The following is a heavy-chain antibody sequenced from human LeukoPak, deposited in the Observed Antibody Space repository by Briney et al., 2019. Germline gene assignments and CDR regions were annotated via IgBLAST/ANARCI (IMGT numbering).Heavy chain of an antibody. CDR2: INHSGST. D-gene: IGHD6-6*01. J-gene: IGHJ4*02. Sequence: SETLSLTCAVYGGSFSGYYWSWIRQPPGKGLGWIGEINHSGSTNYNPSLKSRVTISVDTSKNQFSLKLRSVTAADTAVYYCARGQDLAARRFDYWGQGTLVTVSS. CDR1: GGSFSGYY. V-gene: IGHV4-34*01. CDR3: ARGQDLAARRFDY.